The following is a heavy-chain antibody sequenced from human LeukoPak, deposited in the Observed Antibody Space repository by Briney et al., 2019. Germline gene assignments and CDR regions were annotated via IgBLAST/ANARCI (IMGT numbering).Heavy chain of an antibody. V-gene: IGHV5-51*01. Sequence: PGESLKISCKGSGYSFTSYWIGWVRQMPGKGLEWMGSIYPGDSDTRYSPSFQGQVTISADKSISTAYLQWSSLKASDTAMYYCARPGSSGWYRGGDDAFDIWGQGTMVTVSS. D-gene: IGHD6-19*01. CDR3: ARPGSSGWYRGGDDAFDI. J-gene: IGHJ3*02. CDR1: GYSFTSYW. CDR2: IYPGDSDT.